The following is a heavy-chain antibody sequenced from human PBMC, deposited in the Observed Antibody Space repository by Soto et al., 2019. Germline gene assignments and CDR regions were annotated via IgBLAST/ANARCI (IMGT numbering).Heavy chain of an antibody. D-gene: IGHD1-1*01. CDR1: GFIFSNYE. CDR3: AKFGMATTKRSPPYYIDY. Sequence: PGGSLRLSCAVSGFIFSNYEMNWVRQAPGKGLEWISYISSGSGSAIYYADSVKGRFTFSRDNSKNTLYLQMNSLRAEDTAVYYCAKFGMATTKRSPPYYIDYWGQGALVTVSS. J-gene: IGHJ4*02. V-gene: IGHV3-48*03. CDR2: ISSGSGSAI.